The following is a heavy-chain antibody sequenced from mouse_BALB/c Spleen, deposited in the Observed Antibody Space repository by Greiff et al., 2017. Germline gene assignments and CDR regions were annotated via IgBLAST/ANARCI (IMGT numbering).Heavy chain of an antibody. CDR2: ISTYYGNT. Sequence: VKLQESGPELVRPGVSVKISCKGSGYTFTDYAMHWVKQSHAKSLEWIGVISTYYGNTNYNQKFKGKAIMTVDKSSSTAYMELARLTSEDSAIYYCAREGSTMINYWGQGTSVTVSS. J-gene: IGHJ4*01. CDR3: AREGSTMINY. V-gene: IGHV1-67*01. D-gene: IGHD2-4*01. CDR1: GYTFTDYA.